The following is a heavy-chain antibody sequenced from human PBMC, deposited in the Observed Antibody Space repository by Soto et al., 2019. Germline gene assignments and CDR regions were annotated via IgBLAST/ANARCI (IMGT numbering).Heavy chain of an antibody. V-gene: IGHV1-69*01. J-gene: IGHJ6*02. CDR1: GGTFSSYA. CDR3: ARDCSGGSCYPYYYYGMDV. Sequence: QVQLVQSGAEVKKPGSSVKVSCKASGGTFSSYAISWVRQAPGQGLEWMGGIIPIFGTANYAQKFQGRVTITADVSTCTAYMELSSLRSEDTAVYYCARDCSGGSCYPYYYYGMDVWGQGTTVTVSS. CDR2: IIPIFGTA. D-gene: IGHD2-15*01.